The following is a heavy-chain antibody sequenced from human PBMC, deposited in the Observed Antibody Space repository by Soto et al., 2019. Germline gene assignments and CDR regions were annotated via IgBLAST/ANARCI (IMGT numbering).Heavy chain of an antibody. V-gene: IGHV1-69*06. D-gene: IGHD1-20*01. CDR2: IIPLHNTS. CDR3: AIWSNWNPLYYRGMDV. J-gene: IGHJ6*02. Sequence: QVQLLQSGAEVKKPGSSVKVSCKVSGGAFPNYSLNWVRHAPGQGLEWLGGIIPLHNTSNYSLKLLGRGSVTADISSNTVYMHLSGLTSDDTATYYCAIWSNWNPLYYRGMDVWGQGTTVTVSS. CDR1: GGAFPNYS.